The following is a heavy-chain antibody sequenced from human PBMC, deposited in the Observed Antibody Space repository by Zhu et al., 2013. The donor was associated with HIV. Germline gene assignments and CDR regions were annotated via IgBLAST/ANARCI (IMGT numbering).Heavy chain of an antibody. CDR3: ATSGRVAATGLIVS. J-gene: IGHJ4*02. D-gene: IGHD3-9*01. V-gene: IGHV1-69*12. Sequence: QIHLVQSGAEVRKPGSSVRVSCKASGGTLSTYAITWVRQAPGQGLEWMGGTVPAFGTANYAQKFRERVTITADESTRTAYMELSSLMSEDTAVYYCATSGRVAATGLIVSWGQGTLVTVSS. CDR1: GGTLSTYA. CDR2: TVPAFGTA.